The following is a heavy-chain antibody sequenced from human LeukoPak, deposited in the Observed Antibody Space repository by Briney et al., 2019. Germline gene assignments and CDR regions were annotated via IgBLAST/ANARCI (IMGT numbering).Heavy chain of an antibody. Sequence: PSETLSLTCTVSGVSVSSGSYYWSWIRQPPGKGLEWIGYIYYSGSTDYNPPLKSRVTISVDTSKNQFSLKLSSVTAADTAVYYCARGERDRYFDYWGQGTLVTVSS. CDR1: GVSVSSGSYY. J-gene: IGHJ4*02. V-gene: IGHV4-61*01. CDR3: ARGERDRYFDY. CDR2: IYYSGST.